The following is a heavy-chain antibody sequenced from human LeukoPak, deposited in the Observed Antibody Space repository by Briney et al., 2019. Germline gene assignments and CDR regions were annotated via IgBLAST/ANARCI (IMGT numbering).Heavy chain of an antibody. CDR3: AARSSSTWYAFDI. D-gene: IGHD6-13*01. CDR1: GFTFTSSA. V-gene: IGHV1-58*01. Sequence: GTSVKVSCKASGFTFTSSAVQWVRQARGQRLEWIGWIVVGSGNTNYAQKFQERVTITRDMSTSTAYMELSSLRSEDTAVYYCAARSSSTWYAFDIWGRGTMVTVSS. J-gene: IGHJ3*02. CDR2: IVVGSGNT.